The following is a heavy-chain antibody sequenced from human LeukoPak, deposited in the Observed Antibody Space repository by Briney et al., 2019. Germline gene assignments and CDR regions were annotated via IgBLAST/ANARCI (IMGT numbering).Heavy chain of an antibody. CDR2: INSGSSFI. V-gene: IGHV3-21*01. CDR3: ARDFTQVDY. Sequence: KSGGSLRLSCAASGFTFSIYTMTWVRQAPGEGLEFVSSINSGSSFIYHADSVRGRFTISRDDAKNSLYLQMNSLRAEDTAVYYCARDFTQVDYWGQGTLVTVSS. D-gene: IGHD2-15*01. J-gene: IGHJ4*02. CDR1: GFTFSIYT.